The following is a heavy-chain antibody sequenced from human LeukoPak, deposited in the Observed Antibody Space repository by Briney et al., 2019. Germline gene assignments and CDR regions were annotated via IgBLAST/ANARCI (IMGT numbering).Heavy chain of an antibody. D-gene: IGHD5-12*01. CDR1: GGSFSDHS. V-gene: IGHV4-34*01. J-gene: IGHJ6*03. Sequence: PSETLSLTCEVYGGSFSDHSWSWVRQSPGKGLEWIGEINHRGITSYNPSLKSRVTISVDTSKNQFSLKLSSVTAADTADYYCARHVVAIEPADIGYYYYYYMDVWGKGTTVIISS. CDR2: INHRGIT. CDR3: ARHVVAIEPADIGYYYYYYMDV.